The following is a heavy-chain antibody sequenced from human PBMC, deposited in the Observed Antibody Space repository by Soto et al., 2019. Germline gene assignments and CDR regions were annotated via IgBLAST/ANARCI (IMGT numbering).Heavy chain of an antibody. CDR1: GFTFSSYA. J-gene: IGHJ6*02. Sequence: PGGSLRLSCAASGFTFSSYAMSWVRQAPGKRLECVLAIIVSGVCTFFADSVKGRFTISRDYSMNSLYLQMNSLRAEDTAVYYCARDYDFWSGYSRRGMDVWGQGTTVTVSS. D-gene: IGHD3-3*01. CDR2: IIVSGVCT. V-gene: IGHV3-23*01. CDR3: ARDYDFWSGYSRRGMDV.